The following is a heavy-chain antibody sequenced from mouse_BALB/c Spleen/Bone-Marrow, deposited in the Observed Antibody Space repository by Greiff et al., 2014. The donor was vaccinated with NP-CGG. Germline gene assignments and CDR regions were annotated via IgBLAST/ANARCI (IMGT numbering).Heavy chain of an antibody. D-gene: IGHD2-14*01. CDR3: AQGYDWAMDY. V-gene: IGHV14-3*02. CDR2: IDPANGNT. J-gene: IGHJ4*01. CDR1: GFNIKDTY. Sequence: VHVKQSGAELVEPGASVKLSCTASGFNIKDTYIHWVKQRPEQGLEWIGRIDPANGNTKYDPKFQGKATITTDTSSNTAYLQLSSLTSEDTAVYYCAQGYDWAMDYWGQGTSVTVSS.